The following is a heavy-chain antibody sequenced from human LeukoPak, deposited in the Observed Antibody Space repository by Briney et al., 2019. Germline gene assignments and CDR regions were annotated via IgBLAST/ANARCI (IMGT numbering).Heavy chain of an antibody. CDR1: GGSISSYY. CDR2: IYYSGST. V-gene: IGHV4-59*01. J-gene: IGHJ6*02. CDR3: ARAGCSGGSCYKYYYGMDV. Sequence: SETLFLTCTVSGGSISSYYWSWIRQPPGKGLEWIGYIYYSGSTNYNPSLKSRVTISVDTSKNQFSLKLSSVTAADTAVYYCARAGCSGGSCYKYYYGMDVWGQGTTVTVSS. D-gene: IGHD2-15*01.